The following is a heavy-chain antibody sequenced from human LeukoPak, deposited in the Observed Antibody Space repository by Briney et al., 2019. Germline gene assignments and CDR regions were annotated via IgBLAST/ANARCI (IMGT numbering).Heavy chain of an antibody. J-gene: IGHJ4*02. Sequence: SETLSLTCTVSGYSISSGYYWGWIRQPPGKGLEWIGCIYHSGSTYYNPSLKSRVTISVDTSKNQFSLKLSSVTAADTAVYYCARSRDYYDSSGSFDCWGQGTLVTVSS. D-gene: IGHD3-22*01. CDR1: GYSISSGYY. V-gene: IGHV4-38-2*02. CDR2: IYHSGST. CDR3: ARSRDYYDSSGSFDC.